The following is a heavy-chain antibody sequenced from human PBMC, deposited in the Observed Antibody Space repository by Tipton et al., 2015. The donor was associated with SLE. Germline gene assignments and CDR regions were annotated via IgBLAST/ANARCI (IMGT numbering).Heavy chain of an antibody. V-gene: IGHV4-39*07. D-gene: IGHD1-26*01. Sequence: TLSLTCTVSGGPISSSSYYWGWIRQSPGKGLEWLRSFYYSGSTYYNPSLKSRVTISVDTSKNQFSLKLSSVTAADTAVYYCARVGSSYMDVWGKGPTVNVSS. CDR1: GGPISSSSYY. CDR3: ARVGSSYMDV. CDR2: FYYSGST. J-gene: IGHJ6*03.